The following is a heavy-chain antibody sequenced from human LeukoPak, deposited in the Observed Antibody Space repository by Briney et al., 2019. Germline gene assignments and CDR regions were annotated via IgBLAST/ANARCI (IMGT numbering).Heavy chain of an antibody. CDR1: GFTFSSYA. V-gene: IGHV3-23*01. Sequence: PGGSLRLSCAASGFTFSSYAMSWVRQAPGKGLEWVSTISGSGEAGTYYADSVKGRFTISRDNSKNTLYLPMNSLRAEDTAVYYCVKDRGGSPFYGMDVWGQGTTVTVSS. D-gene: IGHD1-26*01. CDR2: ISGSGEAGT. CDR3: VKDRGGSPFYGMDV. J-gene: IGHJ6*02.